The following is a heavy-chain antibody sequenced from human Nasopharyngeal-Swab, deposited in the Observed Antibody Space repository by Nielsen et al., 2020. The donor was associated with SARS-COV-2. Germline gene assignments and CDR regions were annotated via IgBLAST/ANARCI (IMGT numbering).Heavy chain of an antibody. CDR2: IDYSGNT. CDR3: ARVDTYGPELKGAFDI. V-gene: IGHV4-39*07. D-gene: IGHD5-18*01. Sequence: SETLSLTCTASGGSISNSYYWGWIRQPPGRGLEWIGSIDYSGNTDYNLSLKSRVTISVDTSKNQFSLRLSSVTAADTAIYYCARVDTYGPELKGAFDIWGQGTVVTVSS. J-gene: IGHJ3*02. CDR1: GGSISNSYY.